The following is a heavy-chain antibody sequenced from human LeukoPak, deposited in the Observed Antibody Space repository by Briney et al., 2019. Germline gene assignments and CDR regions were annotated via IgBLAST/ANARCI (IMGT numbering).Heavy chain of an antibody. V-gene: IGHV3-74*01. CDR1: GFTFSTYW. CDR2: IKSDGTGA. CDR3: ARDQDGPNCYMDV. Sequence: GGSLRLSCAASGFTFSTYWMVWVRRAPGKGLVWVSRIKSDGTGATYADSVRGRFTMSRDNAVNTLFLQMNSLRAEDAAVYYCARDQDGPNCYMDVWGKGTTVTVSS. D-gene: IGHD2-21*01. J-gene: IGHJ6*04.